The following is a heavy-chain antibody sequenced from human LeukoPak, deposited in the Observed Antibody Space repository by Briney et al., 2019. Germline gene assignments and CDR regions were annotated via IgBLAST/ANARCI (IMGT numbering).Heavy chain of an antibody. Sequence: SVPRLVKPTETLTLTPTVSGFSLSTSGLGVSCFRQPPGKTLEWLALIYWNNDNRYSASLNNRLNITKDNSKDQVVLTMANMDLVGTAIYFCAHEQSDTGIEHWGFDVWGGRTLVTVSS. CDR1: GFSLSTSGLG. V-gene: IGHV2-5*01. D-gene: IGHD5-18*01. CDR3: AHEQSDTGIEHWGFDV. J-gene: IGHJ2*01. CDR2: IYWNNDN.